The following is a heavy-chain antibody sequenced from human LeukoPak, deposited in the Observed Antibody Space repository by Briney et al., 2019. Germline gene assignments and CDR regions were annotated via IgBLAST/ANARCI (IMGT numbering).Heavy chain of an antibody. CDR2: IYYSGST. CDR1: GGSISSYY. CDR3: ARLEYYYYGMDV. Sequence: PSETLPLTCTVSGGSISSYYWSWIRQPPGKGLEWIGYIYYSGSTNYNPSLKSRVTISVDTSKNQFSLKLTSVTAADTAVYYCARLEYYYYGMDVWGQGTTVAVSS. V-gene: IGHV4-59*01. J-gene: IGHJ6*02. D-gene: IGHD5-24*01.